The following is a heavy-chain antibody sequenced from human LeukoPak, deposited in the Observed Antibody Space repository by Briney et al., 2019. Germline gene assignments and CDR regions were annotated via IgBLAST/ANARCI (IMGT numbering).Heavy chain of an antibody. CDR1: GYTFTGYY. J-gene: IGHJ6*02. D-gene: IGHD2-2*01. CDR3: ARDTSGYGMDV. CDR2: VNPKSGGT. Sequence: AASVKVSCKASGYTFTGYYMNWVRQAPGQGLEWMGRVNPKSGGTNFAQKFRSRVTMTRDTSINTAYMELSGLRSDDSAIYYCARDTSGYGMDVWGQGTTVTVSS. V-gene: IGHV1-2*06.